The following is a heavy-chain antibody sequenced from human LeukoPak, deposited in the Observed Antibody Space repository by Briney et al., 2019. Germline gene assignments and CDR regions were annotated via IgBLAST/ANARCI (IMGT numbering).Heavy chain of an antibody. CDR3: ARDHRGVDAFDI. CDR1: GFTFSSYW. J-gene: IGHJ3*02. CDR2: IKQDGSEK. Sequence: GGSLRLSCAASGFTFSSYWMSWVRQAPGKGLEWVANIKQDGSEKYYVDSVKGRFTISRDNAKNSLYLQMNSLRAEDTAVYYCARDHRGVDAFDIWAKGQWSPSLQ. D-gene: IGHD3-10*01. V-gene: IGHV3-7*01.